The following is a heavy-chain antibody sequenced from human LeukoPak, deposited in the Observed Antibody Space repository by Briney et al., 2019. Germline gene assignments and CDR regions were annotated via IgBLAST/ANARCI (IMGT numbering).Heavy chain of an antibody. J-gene: IGHJ5*02. D-gene: IGHD3-3*01. CDR2: MNPNSGNT. V-gene: IGHV1-8*01. CDR1: GYTFTSCD. CDR3: ARDSGYDFWSGYPYLFDP. Sequence: ASVKVSCKASGYTFTSCDINWVRQATGQGLEWMGWMNPNSGNTGYAQKFQGRVTMTRNTSISTAYMELSSLRSEDTAVYYCARDSGYDFWSGYPYLFDPWGQGTLVTVSS.